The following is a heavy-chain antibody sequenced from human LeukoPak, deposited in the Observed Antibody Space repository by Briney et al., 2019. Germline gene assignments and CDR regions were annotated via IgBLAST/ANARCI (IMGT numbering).Heavy chain of an antibody. CDR1: GITFSSYS. J-gene: IGHJ4*02. CDR2: ISSSGSTK. D-gene: IGHD2/OR15-2a*01. CDR3: ARGGLSIMGY. Sequence: GGSLRLSCGASGITFSSYSMNWVRQAPGKGLEWVSYISSSGSTKYYADSVKGRFTISRDNARNSLYLQMNSLRAEDTAVYFCARGGLSIMGYRCQGTLVTVSS. V-gene: IGHV3-48*01.